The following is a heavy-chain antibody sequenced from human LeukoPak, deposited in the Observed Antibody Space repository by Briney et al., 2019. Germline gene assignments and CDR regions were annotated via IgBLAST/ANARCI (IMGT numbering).Heavy chain of an antibody. CDR2: ISYDGSNK. J-gene: IGHJ3*02. D-gene: IGHD3-16*01. CDR1: GFTFSSYG. Sequence: GGSLRLSCAASGFTFSSYGMHWVRQAPGKGLEWVAVISYDGSNKYYADSVKGRFTISRDNSKNTLYLQMNSLRAEDTAVYYCVKVGVVGAFDIWGQGTMVTVSS. V-gene: IGHV3-30*18. CDR3: VKVGVVGAFDI.